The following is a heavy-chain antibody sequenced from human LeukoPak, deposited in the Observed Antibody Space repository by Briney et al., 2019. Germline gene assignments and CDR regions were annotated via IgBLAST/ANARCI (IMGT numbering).Heavy chain of an antibody. Sequence: GASLTLSYAAYAFTFSSSCMSWVRQAPGKELEWVANIKQDGSEKYYVDSVKGRFTISRDNAKNLLSLQMNSLRAEDTAVYYCARTAYWGQGTLVTVSS. D-gene: IGHD2-21*02. V-gene: IGHV3-7*01. CDR2: IKQDGSEK. CDR1: AFTFSSSC. J-gene: IGHJ4*02. CDR3: ARTAY.